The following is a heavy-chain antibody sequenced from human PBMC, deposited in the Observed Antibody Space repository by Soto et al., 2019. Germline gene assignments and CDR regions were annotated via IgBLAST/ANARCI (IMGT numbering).Heavy chain of an antibody. CDR3: ASGGDDFWSGYYTSAGWFDP. Sequence: QVQLVESGGGVVQPGRSLRLSCAASGFTFSSYVMHWVRQASGKGLEWVAVIWYDGSNKYYADSVKGRFTISRDNSKNTLYLQMNSLRAEDTAVYYCASGGDDFWSGYYTSAGWFDPWGQGTLVTVSS. J-gene: IGHJ5*02. D-gene: IGHD3-3*01. V-gene: IGHV3-33*01. CDR2: IWYDGSNK. CDR1: GFTFSSYV.